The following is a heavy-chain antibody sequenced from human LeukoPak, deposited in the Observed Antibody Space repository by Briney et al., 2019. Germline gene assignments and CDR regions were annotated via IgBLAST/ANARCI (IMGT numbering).Heavy chain of an antibody. V-gene: IGHV1-69*05. CDR1: GGTFSSYA. Sequence: SSVKVSCKASGGTFSSYAISWVRQAPGQGLEWMGGIIPIFGTANYAQKFQGRVTITTDESTSTAYMELSSLRSEDTAVYYCAREYSSSSGLGYYYYYMDVWGKGTTVTVSS. CDR2: IIPIFGTA. D-gene: IGHD6-6*01. J-gene: IGHJ6*03. CDR3: AREYSSSSGLGYYYYYMDV.